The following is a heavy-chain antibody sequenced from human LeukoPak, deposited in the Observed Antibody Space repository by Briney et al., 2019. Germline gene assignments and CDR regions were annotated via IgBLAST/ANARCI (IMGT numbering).Heavy chain of an antibody. V-gene: IGHV4-39*01. D-gene: IGHD3-22*01. CDR1: GASIRTSTYY. Sequence: SETLSLTCTVSGASIRTSTYYWGSLRQPPGKRLEWIGSVYSSVSPYYNPSFKSRLTISVDASKNQISLRLRSVTASDTAVYYCATNKTMRTAAGMFDPWGPGTLVTVSS. J-gene: IGHJ5*02. CDR2: VYSSVSP. CDR3: ATNKTMRTAAGMFDP.